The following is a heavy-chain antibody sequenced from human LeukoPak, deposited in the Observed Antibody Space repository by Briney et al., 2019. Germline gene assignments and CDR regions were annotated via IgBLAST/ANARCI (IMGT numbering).Heavy chain of an antibody. J-gene: IGHJ4*02. CDR3: AKAEIITGVTPYFDY. V-gene: IGHV3-30*02. Sequence: GGSLRLSCAASGFTLSTYGMHWVRQAPGKGLEWLASIRYDGSTKYYADSVKGRFTISRDNSKNTLYLQMNSLRAEDTAVYYCAKAEIITGVTPYFDYWGQGTLVTVSS. CDR2: IRYDGSTK. CDR1: GFTLSTYG. D-gene: IGHD7-27*01.